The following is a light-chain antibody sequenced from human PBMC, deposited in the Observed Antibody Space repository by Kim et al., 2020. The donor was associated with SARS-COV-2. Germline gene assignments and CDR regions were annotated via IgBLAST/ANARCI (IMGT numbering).Light chain of an antibody. CDR2: GAS. J-gene: IGKJ1*01. CDR1: QSVSSN. Sequence: PGERAALACRASQSVSSNLAWYQQKPGQAPRLLIYGASTRATGIPARFSGSGSGTEFTLTISSLQSEDFAVYYCQQYNNWPAWTFGQGTKVDIK. V-gene: IGKV3-15*01. CDR3: QQYNNWPAWT.